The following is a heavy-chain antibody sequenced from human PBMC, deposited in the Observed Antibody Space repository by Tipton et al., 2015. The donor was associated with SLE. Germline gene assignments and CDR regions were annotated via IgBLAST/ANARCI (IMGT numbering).Heavy chain of an antibody. D-gene: IGHD3-3*01. CDR3: ARAREHYEIWSGYYM. V-gene: IGHV4-34*10. CDR2: INHRGLT. J-gene: IGHJ4*02. Sequence: TLSLTCLLSVGTFHHYDWAWVRQPPGKGLEWIGQINHRGLTKYSQSLKGRVTLSVDTSKNQFSLKVSSVTAGDTAVYYCARAREHYEIWSGYYMWGQGTLVTVSS. CDR1: VGTFHHYD.